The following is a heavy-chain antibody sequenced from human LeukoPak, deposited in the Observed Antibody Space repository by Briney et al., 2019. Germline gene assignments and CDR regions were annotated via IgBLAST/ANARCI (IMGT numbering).Heavy chain of an antibody. CDR3: ARDSLYDDLWFRKNTRVDY. CDR2: ISAYNGNT. CDR1: GYTFTSYG. D-gene: IGHD3-3*01. V-gene: IGHV1-18*01. J-gene: IGHJ4*02. Sequence: GASVKVSCKASGYTFTSYGISWVRQAPGQGLEWMGWISAYNGNTNYAQKLQGRVTMTTDTSTSTAYMELRSLRSDDTAVYYCARDSLYDDLWFRKNTRVDYWGQGTLVTVSS.